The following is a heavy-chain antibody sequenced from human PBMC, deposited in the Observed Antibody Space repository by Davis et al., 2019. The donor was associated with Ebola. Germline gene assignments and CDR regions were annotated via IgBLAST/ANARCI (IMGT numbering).Heavy chain of an antibody. CDR3: ARGEFGSRGRDY. J-gene: IGHJ4*02. D-gene: IGHD2-15*01. CDR1: GYTFTSYD. Sequence: AASVKVSCKASGYTFTSYDINWVRQATGQGLEWMGWMNPNSGNTGYAQKFQGRVTMTRDTSTSTVYMELSSLRSEDTAVYYCARGEFGSRGRDYWGQGTLVTVSS. V-gene: IGHV1-8*01. CDR2: MNPNSGNT.